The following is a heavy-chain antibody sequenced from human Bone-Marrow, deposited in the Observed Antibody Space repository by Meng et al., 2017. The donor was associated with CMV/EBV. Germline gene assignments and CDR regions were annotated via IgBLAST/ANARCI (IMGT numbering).Heavy chain of an antibody. CDR1: GFTFSSYS. V-gene: IGHV3-48*01. CDR3: ARGSGYCSSTSCFLRSFDI. Sequence: GESLKISCAASGFTFSSYSMNWVRQAPGKGLEWVSYISSSSSTIYYADSVKGRFTISRDNSKNTLYLQMNSLRAEDTAVYYCARGSGYCSSTSCFLRSFDIWGQGTMVAVSS. J-gene: IGHJ3*02. CDR2: ISSSSSTI. D-gene: IGHD2-2*01.